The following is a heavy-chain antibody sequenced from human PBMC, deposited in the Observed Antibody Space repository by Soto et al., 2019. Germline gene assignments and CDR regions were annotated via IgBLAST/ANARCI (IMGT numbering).Heavy chain of an antibody. J-gene: IGHJ4*02. V-gene: IGHV3-7*05. D-gene: IGHD6-19*01. CDR1: GFSFSDYW. CDR2: VKQDGSEK. CDR3: AAGRWMVRY. Sequence: EVQLVESGGGLVQPGGSLRVSCETSGFSFSDYWMSWVRQSPGKGMEWVANVKQDGSEKNYVDSVKGRFSISRDNARKSVYLQMNSLRGEDTAVYHCAAGRWMVRYWGQGTPVTVSS.